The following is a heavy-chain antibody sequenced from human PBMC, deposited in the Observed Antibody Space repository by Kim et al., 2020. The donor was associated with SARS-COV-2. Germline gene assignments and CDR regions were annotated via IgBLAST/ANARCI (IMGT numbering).Heavy chain of an antibody. J-gene: IGHJ4*02. CDR3: ARDADSLSRDY. V-gene: IGHV3-21*06. Sequence: GGSLRLSCAASGFTFSSCSMNWVRQTPGKGLEWISVISSDSQYIYYADSLRGRFTISRDNAKNLLYLQIHNLGVDDTAVYYCARDADSLSRDYWGQGTL. CDR1: GFTFSSCS. CDR2: ISSDSQYI. D-gene: IGHD3-16*01.